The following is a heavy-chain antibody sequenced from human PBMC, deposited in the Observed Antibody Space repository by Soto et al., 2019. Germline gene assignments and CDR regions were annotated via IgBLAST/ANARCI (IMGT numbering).Heavy chain of an antibody. V-gene: IGHV3-30*18. J-gene: IGHJ4*02. D-gene: IGHD2-8*02. CDR3: VKDRSDTWSFDY. Sequence: QVQLVESGGGVVQPGRSLRLSCVASGFTFSSGAMHCVRQVPGKGLEWLAVVTPDGSLYPYGDAVKGRFSISRDNSRKTRYLQTNSLRPEDTAVYYCVKDRSDTWSFDYWGQGTLVTVSS. CDR1: GFTFSSGA. CDR2: VTPDGSLY.